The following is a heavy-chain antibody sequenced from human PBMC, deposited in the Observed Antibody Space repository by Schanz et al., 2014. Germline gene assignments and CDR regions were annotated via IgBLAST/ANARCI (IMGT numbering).Heavy chain of an antibody. CDR1: GFSFSSYA. CDR2: MNESHSTI. D-gene: IGHD5-12*01. CDR3: ARKVVATIGGYYDN. J-gene: IGHJ4*02. V-gene: IGHV3-23*01. Sequence: EVQLLESGGGLVEPGGSLRLSCAASGFSFSSYAMGWVRQARGKGLEWVSAMNESHSTIYYADSVRGRFTISRDNAENTLFLQMNSLRAEDTAVYSCARKVVATIGGYYDNWGQGTLVIVSS.